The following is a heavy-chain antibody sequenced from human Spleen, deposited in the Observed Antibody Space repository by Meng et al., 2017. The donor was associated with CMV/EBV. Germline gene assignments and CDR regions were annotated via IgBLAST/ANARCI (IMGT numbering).Heavy chain of an antibody. CDR3: ATLGAGSQFDY. D-gene: IGHD1-26*01. CDR1: GASLSSYF. CDR2: IYSSGRT. V-gene: IGHV4-59*01. J-gene: IGHJ4*02. Sequence: SETLSLTCTVSGASLSSYFWSWIRQPPGEGLEWIGYIYSSGRTNYSPSLKSRVTMSVDTSKNQFSLKLNSVAAADTAVYYCATLGAGSQFDYWGQGMRVIVSS.